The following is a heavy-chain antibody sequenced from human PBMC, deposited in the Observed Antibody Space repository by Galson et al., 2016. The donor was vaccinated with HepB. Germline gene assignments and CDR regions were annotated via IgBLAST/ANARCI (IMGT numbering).Heavy chain of an antibody. CDR2: LNPSGGST. J-gene: IGHJ4*02. V-gene: IGHV1-46*01. CDR3: TRAFGGGYTYVYSF. CDR1: GYTFTSYY. D-gene: IGHD5-18*01. Sequence: SVKVSCKASGYTFTSYYMHWVRQAPGQGLEWMGILNPSGGSTTYAQKFQGRVTITADESTSTAYMELSSLRSEDTAVYYCTRAFGGGYTYVYSFWGQGTLVTVSS.